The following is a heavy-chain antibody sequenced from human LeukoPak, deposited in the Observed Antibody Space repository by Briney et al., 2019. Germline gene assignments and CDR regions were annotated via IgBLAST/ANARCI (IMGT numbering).Heavy chain of an antibody. J-gene: IGHJ4*02. CDR3: ARVSSLYYYGSGSCDY. Sequence: GGSLRLSCAASGFTFSSYSMNWVRQAPGKGLEWVSYISSSSSTIYYADSVKGRFTISRDNAKNSLYLQMNSLRAEDTAVYYCARVSSLYYYGSGSCDYWGQGTLVTVSS. CDR1: GFTFSSYS. D-gene: IGHD3-10*01. V-gene: IGHV3-48*04. CDR2: ISSSSSTI.